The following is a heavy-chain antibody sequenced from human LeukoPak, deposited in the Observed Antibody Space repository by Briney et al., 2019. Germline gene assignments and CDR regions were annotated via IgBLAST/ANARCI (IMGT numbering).Heavy chain of an antibody. CDR2: IYYSGST. CDR1: GFTFSNAW. D-gene: IGHD3-22*01. V-gene: IGHV4-59*01. J-gene: IGHJ4*02. Sequence: GSLRLSCAASGFTFSNAWMSWVRQAPGKGLEWIGYIYYSGSTKFNPSLKSRVTISVDTSKNQFSLKLSSVTAADTAVYYCARGGGVTYYDSTGYLWYFDYWGQGTLVTVSS. CDR3: ARGGGVTYYDSTGYLWYFDY.